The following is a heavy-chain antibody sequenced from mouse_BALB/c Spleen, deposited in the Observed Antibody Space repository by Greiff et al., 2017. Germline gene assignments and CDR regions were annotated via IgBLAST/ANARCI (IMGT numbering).Heavy chain of an antibody. J-gene: IGHJ3*01. D-gene: IGHD4-1*01. Sequence: EVNLVESGGGLVQPGGSLRLSCATSGFTFTDYYMSWVRQPPGKALEWLGFIRNKANGYTTEYSASVKGRFTISRDNSQSILYLQMNTLRAEDSATYYCAKRSELGPWFAYWGQGTLVTVSA. CDR3: AKRSELGPWFAY. CDR2: IRNKANGYTT. CDR1: GFTFTDYY. V-gene: IGHV7-3*02.